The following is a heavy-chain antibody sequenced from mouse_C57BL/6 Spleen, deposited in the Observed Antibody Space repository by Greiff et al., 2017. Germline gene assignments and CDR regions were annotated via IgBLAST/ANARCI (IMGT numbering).Heavy chain of an antibody. J-gene: IGHJ4*01. CDR3: ARKAYYSNYEKNYYAMDY. D-gene: IGHD2-5*01. V-gene: IGHV5-17*01. CDR2: ISSGSSTI. CDR1: GFTFSDYG. Sequence: EVQGVESGGGLVKPGGSLKLSCAASGFTFSDYGMHWVRQAPEKGLEWVAYISSGSSTIYYADTVKGRFTISRDNAKNTLFLQMTSLRSEDTAMYYCARKAYYSNYEKNYYAMDYWGQGTSVTVSS.